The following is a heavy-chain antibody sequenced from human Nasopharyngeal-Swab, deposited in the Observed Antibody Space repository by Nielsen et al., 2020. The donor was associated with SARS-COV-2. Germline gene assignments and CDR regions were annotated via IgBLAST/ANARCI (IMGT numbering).Heavy chain of an antibody. CDR3: VRGYRTWSFPSSYYYYHMDV. J-gene: IGHJ6*03. D-gene: IGHD3-10*01. CDR2: ISHLGAT. CDR1: GGSFSDNY. V-gene: IGHV4-34*01. Sequence: SETLSLTCAVYGGSFSDNYWHWVRQPPGKGLEWIGEISHLGATNYKSSLKSRVVLSVDSSKSQFSLRLTSVTAADTGVYYCVRGYRTWSFPSSYYYYHMDVWGQGTTVTVSS.